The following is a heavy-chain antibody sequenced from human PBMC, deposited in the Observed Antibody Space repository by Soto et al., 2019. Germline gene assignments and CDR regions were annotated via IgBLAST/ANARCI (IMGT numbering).Heavy chain of an antibody. CDR2: ISSSRSYI. Sequence: EVQLVESGGGLAKPGGSLRLSCSMNWVRQAPGKGLEWVSSISSSRSYIYYADSLKGRFTISRDNAKNSLYLQMNSLRAEDTAVYYCARAQGSGYPGDGAFDIWGQGTMVTVSS. CDR3: ARAQGSGYPGDGAFDI. V-gene: IGHV3-21*01. D-gene: IGHD5-12*01. J-gene: IGHJ3*02.